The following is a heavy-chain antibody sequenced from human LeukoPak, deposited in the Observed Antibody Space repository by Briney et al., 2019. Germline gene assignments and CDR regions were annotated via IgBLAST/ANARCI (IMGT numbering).Heavy chain of an antibody. D-gene: IGHD6-19*01. J-gene: IGHJ3*02. CDR3: ARGPRLDSSGWYYGAFDI. V-gene: IGHV1-2*06. CDR2: INPNSGGA. Sequence: ASVKVSCKASGYTFTGHYIHWVRQAPGQGLEWMGRINPNSGGADYAQKFQGRVSMTRDTSISTAYMELSSLRSDDTAVYYCARGPRLDSSGWYYGAFDIWGQGTMVTVS. CDR1: GYTFTGHY.